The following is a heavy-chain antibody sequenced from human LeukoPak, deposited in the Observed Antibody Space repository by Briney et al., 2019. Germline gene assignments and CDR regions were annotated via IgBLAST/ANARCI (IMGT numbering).Heavy chain of an antibody. D-gene: IGHD2-15*01. J-gene: IGHJ6*03. CDR1: GYTFTSYY. Sequence: GASVKVSCKASGYTFTSYYMHWVRQAPGQGLEWMGIINPSGGSTSYAQKFQGRVTMTRDTSTSTVYMELSSLRSEDTAVYYCARGPIVVVVAATYYYYYYMDVWGKGTTVTISS. CDR3: ARGPIVVVVAATYYYYYYMDV. V-gene: IGHV1-46*01. CDR2: INPSGGST.